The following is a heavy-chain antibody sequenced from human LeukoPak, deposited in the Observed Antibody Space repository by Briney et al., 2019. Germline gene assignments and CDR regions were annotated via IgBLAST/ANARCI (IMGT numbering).Heavy chain of an antibody. D-gene: IGHD6-19*01. Sequence: SGGSLRLSCAASGFTFDDYAMSWVRQAPGKGLEWVSAISGSGGSTYYADSVKGRFTISRDNSKNTLYLQMNSLRAEDTAVYYCAKDRYSSGWRTYFDYWGQGTLVTVSS. CDR3: AKDRYSSGWRTYFDY. CDR2: ISGSGGST. J-gene: IGHJ4*02. V-gene: IGHV3-23*01. CDR1: GFTFDDYA.